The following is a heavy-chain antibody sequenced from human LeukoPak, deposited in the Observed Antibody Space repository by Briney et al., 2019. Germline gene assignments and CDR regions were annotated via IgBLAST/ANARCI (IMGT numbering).Heavy chain of an antibody. Sequence: GGSLRLSCAASGFTFEDYAMHWVRQAPGKGLEWVSGISWNSGSIGYTDSVKGRFTISRDNAKNSLYLQMNSLRAEDTALYYCAKGGKIYYGSGKVFDYWGQGTLVTVSS. D-gene: IGHD3-10*01. CDR1: GFTFEDYA. V-gene: IGHV3-9*01. J-gene: IGHJ4*02. CDR3: AKGGKIYYGSGKVFDY. CDR2: ISWNSGSI.